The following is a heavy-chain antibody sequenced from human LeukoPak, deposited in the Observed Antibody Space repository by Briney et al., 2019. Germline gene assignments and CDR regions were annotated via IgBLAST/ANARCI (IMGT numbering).Heavy chain of an antibody. CDR1: GGSISSGDYY. J-gene: IGHJ4*02. CDR2: IYYSGST. V-gene: IGHV4-30-4*01. CDR3: ARGEVVAANFDY. D-gene: IGHD2-15*01. Sequence: PSETLSLTCTVSGGSISSGDYYWSWIRQPPGKGLEWIGYIYYSGSTYYNPSLKSRVTISVDTSKNQFSLKLSSVTAADTAVYYCARGEVVAANFDYWGQGTLVTVSS.